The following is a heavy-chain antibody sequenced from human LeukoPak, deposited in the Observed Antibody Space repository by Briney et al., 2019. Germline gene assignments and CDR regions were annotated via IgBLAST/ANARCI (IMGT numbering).Heavy chain of an antibody. D-gene: IGHD3-10*01. J-gene: IGHJ4*02. CDR1: GGSFSSGSHY. Sequence: SETLSLTCTVSGGSFSSGSHYWSWIRQPPGKGLEWIGYIYYSGSTNYNPSLKSRVTISVVTSKNQFSLKLSSVTAADTAVYYCAREVHNYGSYYFDYWGQGTLATVSS. CDR3: AREVHNYGSYYFDY. V-gene: IGHV4-61*01. CDR2: IYYSGST.